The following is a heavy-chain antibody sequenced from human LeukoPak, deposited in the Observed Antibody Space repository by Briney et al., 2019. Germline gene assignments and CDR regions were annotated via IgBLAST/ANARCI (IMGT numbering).Heavy chain of an antibody. CDR2: ISYDGSNK. Sequence: PGGSLRLSCAASGFTVSSNYMSWVRQAPGKGLEWVAVISYDGSNKYYADSVKGRFTISRDNSKNTLYLQMNSLRAEDTAVYYCARVPDIGGYWGQGTLVTVSS. V-gene: IGHV3-30-3*01. CDR1: GFTVSSNY. J-gene: IGHJ4*02. CDR3: ARVPDIGGY. D-gene: IGHD2-15*01.